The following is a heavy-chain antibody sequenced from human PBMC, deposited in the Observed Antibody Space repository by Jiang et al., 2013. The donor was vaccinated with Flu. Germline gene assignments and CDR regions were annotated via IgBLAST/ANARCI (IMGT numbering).Heavy chain of an antibody. D-gene: IGHD5-24*01. J-gene: IGHJ4*02. V-gene: IGHV3-74*01. Sequence: GLVWVSRVNGDGSHTTYADSVKGRFTISRDNAKNTLYLQLNSLRAEDTAVYFCASFTNMATIYYWGQGTLVTVSS. CDR2: VNGDGSHT. CDR3: ASFTNMATIYY.